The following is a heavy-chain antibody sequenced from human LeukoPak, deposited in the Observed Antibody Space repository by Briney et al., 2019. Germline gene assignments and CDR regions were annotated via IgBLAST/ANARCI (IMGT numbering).Heavy chain of an antibody. CDR1: GFTFSNYA. CDR3: AKAWGWFDP. CDR2: ISGSGVST. V-gene: IGHV3-23*01. Sequence: GGSLRLSCAVSGFTFSNYAMSWVRQAPGKGLEWVSGISGSGVSTDYADSVKGRFTISRDNSKNTVYLQMNSLRAEDTAVYYCAKAWGWFDPWGQGTLVTVSS. J-gene: IGHJ5*02. D-gene: IGHD7-27*01.